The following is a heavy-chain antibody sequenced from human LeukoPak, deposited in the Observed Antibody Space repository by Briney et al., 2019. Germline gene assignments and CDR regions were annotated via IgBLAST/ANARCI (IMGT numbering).Heavy chain of an antibody. J-gene: IGHJ4*02. Sequence: GGSLRLSCAASGFTFSIYSMNWVRQAPGKGLEWISYITSSSGTIYYTDSVKGRFTIPRDNAKNSLYLQMNSLRVEDTAVYYCARVAPGHDIGRGYFDYWGQGTLVTVSS. CDR3: ARVAPGHDIGRGYFDY. V-gene: IGHV3-48*01. D-gene: IGHD2-21*01. CDR2: ITSSSGTI. CDR1: GFTFSIYS.